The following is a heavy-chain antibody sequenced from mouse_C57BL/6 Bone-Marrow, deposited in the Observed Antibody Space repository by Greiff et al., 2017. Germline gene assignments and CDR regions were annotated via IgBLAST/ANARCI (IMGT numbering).Heavy chain of an antibody. Sequence: EVMLVESGPELVKPGDSVTISCKASGYSFTGYYMNWVKQSPEKSLEWLGEINTSTGGTSYNQKFKAKATLTVDKSASTAYMQLKILTSEDSAVCYGARRKIYYGNPVYFDYWGQGTSLTVSS. J-gene: IGHJ2*02. V-gene: IGHV1-42*01. CDR1: GYSFTGYY. CDR2: INTSTGGT. D-gene: IGHD2-1*01. CDR3: ARRKIYYGNPVYFDY.